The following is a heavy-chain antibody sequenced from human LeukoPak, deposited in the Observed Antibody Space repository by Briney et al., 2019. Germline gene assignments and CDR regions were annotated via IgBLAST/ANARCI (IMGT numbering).Heavy chain of an antibody. V-gene: IGHV4-31*03. D-gene: IGHD5-18*01. CDR2: IYYSGST. J-gene: IGHJ4*02. CDR3: ARFARLHMSRYDDY. Sequence: SETLSLTCTVSGGSISSGGYYWSWLRQHPGKGLEWIGYIYYSGSTYYNPSLKSRVTISVYTSKNQFSLKLSSVTAADTAVYYCARFARLHMSRYDDYWGQGTLVTVSS. CDR1: GGSISSGGYY.